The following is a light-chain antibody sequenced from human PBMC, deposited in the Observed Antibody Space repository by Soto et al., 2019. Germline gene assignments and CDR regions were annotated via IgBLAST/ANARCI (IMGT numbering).Light chain of an antibody. CDR2: ATN. Sequence: QAVVTQPPSASGTPGQRVTVSCSGGSSNLGRNTVSWYQQLPGQAPKLLIYATNQRPSGVPDRFSGSKSGTSASLAISGLQSEDEADYYCAGWDDSLKGWVFGAGTKVTVL. J-gene: IGLJ3*02. V-gene: IGLV1-44*01. CDR3: AGWDDSLKGWV. CDR1: SSNLGRNT.